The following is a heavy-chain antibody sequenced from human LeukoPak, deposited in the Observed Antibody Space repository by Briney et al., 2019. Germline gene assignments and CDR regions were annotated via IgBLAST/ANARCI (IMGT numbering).Heavy chain of an antibody. V-gene: IGHV3-7*01. J-gene: IGHJ3*02. Sequence: GGSLRLSCEASGFTFSSYWMDWVRQAPGKGLEWVANIKHDGSEQYYVDSVKGRFTISRDNGRNLLYLQMNSLRAEDTAVYYCARDKYGGNSNAFEIWGQGTLVTVSS. CDR2: IKHDGSEQ. D-gene: IGHD4-23*01. CDR1: GFTFSSYW. CDR3: ARDKYGGNSNAFEI.